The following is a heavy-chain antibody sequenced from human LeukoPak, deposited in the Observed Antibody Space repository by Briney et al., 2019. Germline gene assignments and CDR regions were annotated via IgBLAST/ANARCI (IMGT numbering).Heavy chain of an antibody. CDR3: ARDNGREATTFDY. CDR1: GGSISSYC. V-gene: IGHV4-59*01. CDR2: IYYSGST. Sequence: SETLSLTCTVSGGSISSYCWSWIRQPPGKGLEWIGYIYYSGSTNYNPSLKSRVTISVDTSKNQFSLKLSSVTAADTAVYYCARDNGREATTFDYWGQGNLVTVSS. J-gene: IGHJ4*02. D-gene: IGHD5-12*01.